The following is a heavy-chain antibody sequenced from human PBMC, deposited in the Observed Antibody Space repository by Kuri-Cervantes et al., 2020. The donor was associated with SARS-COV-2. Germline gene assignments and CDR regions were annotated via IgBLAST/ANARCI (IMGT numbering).Heavy chain of an antibody. CDR2: INAGNGDT. CDR1: GLTFVNYA. CDR3: AMYFYGSGDYHDTLDK. D-gene: IGHD3-10*01. V-gene: IGHV1-3*01. J-gene: IGHJ4*02. Sequence: GESLKISCKSSGLTFVNYAMHWVRQAPGQRLEWMGWINAGNGDTKISQKFQGRVTITRDIFADTAYMDLSSLSSEDTAVYYCAMYFYGSGDYHDTLDKWGQGTLVTVSS.